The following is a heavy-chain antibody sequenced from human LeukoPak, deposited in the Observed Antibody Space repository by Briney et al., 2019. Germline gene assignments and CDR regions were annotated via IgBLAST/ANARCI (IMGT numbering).Heavy chain of an antibody. CDR1: GFTFSDYW. V-gene: IGHV3-30*03. CDR3: ASGIQLWSWFDY. D-gene: IGHD5-18*01. CDR2: ISYDGSNK. Sequence: PGGSLRLSCAASGFTFSDYWMHWVRQAPGKGLEWVADISYDGSNKYYADSVKGRFTISRDNSKNTLYLQMNSLRAEDTAVYYCASGIQLWSWFDYWGQGTLVTVSS. J-gene: IGHJ4*02.